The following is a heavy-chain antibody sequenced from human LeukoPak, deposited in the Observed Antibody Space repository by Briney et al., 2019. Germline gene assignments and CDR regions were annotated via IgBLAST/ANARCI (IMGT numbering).Heavy chain of an antibody. CDR2: IYYSGST. J-gene: IGHJ4*02. CDR3: AGDNPPYYDIFDY. D-gene: IGHD3-9*01. Sequence: SETLSLTCTVSGGSISSYYWSWIRQPPGKGLEWIGYIYYSGSTNYNPSLKSRVTISLDTSKNQFSLKLSSVTAADTAVYYCAGDNPPYYDIFDYWGQGILVTVSS. CDR1: GGSISSYY. V-gene: IGHV4-59*01.